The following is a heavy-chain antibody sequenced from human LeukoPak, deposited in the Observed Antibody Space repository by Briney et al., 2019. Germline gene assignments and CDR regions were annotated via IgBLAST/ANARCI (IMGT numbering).Heavy chain of an antibody. J-gene: IGHJ3*02. CDR3: ANNYYDSSADISYGDAFDI. V-gene: IGHV3-23*01. D-gene: IGHD3-22*01. Sequence: GGSLRLSCAASGFSFDNYAMSWVRQAPGKGLEWVSAISGGGSGTYYADSVKGRFTISRDNSKNTLYLQMNSLRAEDTAVYYCANNYYDSSADISYGDAFDIWGQGTMVTVSS. CDR1: GFSFDNYA. CDR2: ISGGGSGT.